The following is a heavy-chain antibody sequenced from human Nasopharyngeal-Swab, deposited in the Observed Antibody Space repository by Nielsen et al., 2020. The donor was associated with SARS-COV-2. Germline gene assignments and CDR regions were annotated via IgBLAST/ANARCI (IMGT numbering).Heavy chain of an antibody. CDR2: IYYRGST. CDR1: GGSISSSSYY. CDR3: ARWTYYYYNMDV. J-gene: IGHJ6*03. D-gene: IGHD3/OR15-3a*01. V-gene: IGHV4-30-4*08. Sequence: SETLSLTCTVSGGSISSSSYYWGWIRQPPGKGLEWLGYIYYRGSTHYNPSLKSRLTISVDTSKNQFSLKLSSVTAADTAVYYCARWTYYYYNMDVWGKGTTVTVSS.